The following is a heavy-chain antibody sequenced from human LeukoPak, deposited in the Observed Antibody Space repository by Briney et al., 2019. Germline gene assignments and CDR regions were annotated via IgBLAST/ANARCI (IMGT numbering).Heavy chain of an antibody. Sequence: SETLSLTCSVSGGSISSSSYFWGWIHQPPGKGLEWIASVHYSGSTYYNPSLKSRLTISVDTSKNQFSLKVSSVTAADTAVYFCARQLYVSGSYYAPMDVWGKGTTVTISS. CDR2: VHYSGST. CDR3: ARQLYVSGSYYAPMDV. D-gene: IGHD3-10*01. J-gene: IGHJ6*03. CDR1: GGSISSSSYF. V-gene: IGHV4-39*01.